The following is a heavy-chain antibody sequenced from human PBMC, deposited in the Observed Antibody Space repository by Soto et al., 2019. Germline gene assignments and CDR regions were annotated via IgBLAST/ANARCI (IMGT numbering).Heavy chain of an antibody. CDR3: AREKIVGANHFDY. Sequence: ASVKVSCKTSECTFTDYYIHWVRQAPGQGLEWMGWINPNSGGTDYGQKFQGRVTMTRDTSIGTAHMELRGLRSDDTAVYYCAREKIVGANHFDYWGKGNLVTVSS. CDR1: ECTFTDYY. J-gene: IGHJ4*02. V-gene: IGHV1-2*02. D-gene: IGHD1-26*01. CDR2: INPNSGGT.